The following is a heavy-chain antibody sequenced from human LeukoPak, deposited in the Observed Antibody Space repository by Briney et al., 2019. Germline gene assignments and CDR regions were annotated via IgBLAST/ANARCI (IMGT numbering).Heavy chain of an antibody. CDR2: IYSGGST. V-gene: IGHV4-61*09. D-gene: IGHD1-26*01. CDR1: GGSISSGSYY. CDR3: ARDRSVGIYYFDY. Sequence: SETLSLTCTVSGGSISSGSYYWSWIRQPAGKGLEWIGHIYSGGSTNYNPSLKSRVTISVDTSKNQFSLKLSSMTAADTAVYYCARDRSVGIYYFDYWGQGTLVTVS. J-gene: IGHJ4*02.